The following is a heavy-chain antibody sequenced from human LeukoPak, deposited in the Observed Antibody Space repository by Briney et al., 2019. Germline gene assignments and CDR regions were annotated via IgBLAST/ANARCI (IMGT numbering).Heavy chain of an antibody. D-gene: IGHD3-10*01. V-gene: IGHV1-46*01. CDR3: ARGHMLLWFGELLGPGAFDI. J-gene: IGHJ3*02. Sequence: ASEKVSCKASGYTFTSYYMHWVRQAPGQGLEWMGIINPSGGSTSYAQKFQGRVPMTRDTSTSTVYMELSSLRSEDTAVYYCARGHMLLWFGELLGPGAFDIWGQGTMVTVSS. CDR2: INPSGGST. CDR1: GYTFTSYY.